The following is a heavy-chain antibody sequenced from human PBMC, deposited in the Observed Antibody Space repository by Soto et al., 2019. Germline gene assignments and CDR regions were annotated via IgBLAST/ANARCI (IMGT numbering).Heavy chain of an antibody. V-gene: IGHV3-23*01. Sequence: GGSLRLSCAASGFTFNNYAMSWVRQAPGKGLEWVSVISGGGGTTYYADSARGRFTISRDNSKNTLYPQMNSLRAEDTAVYYCAKGGFCSGGSCYPGFDYWGQGTLVTVSS. CDR3: AKGGFCSGGSCYPGFDY. CDR1: GFTFNNYA. CDR2: ISGGGGTT. J-gene: IGHJ4*02. D-gene: IGHD2-15*01.